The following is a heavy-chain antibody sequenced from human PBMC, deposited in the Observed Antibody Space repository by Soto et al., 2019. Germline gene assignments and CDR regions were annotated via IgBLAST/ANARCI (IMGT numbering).Heavy chain of an antibody. CDR3: ARKEYYDILTGYNYYYGMDV. CDR1: GFTFSSYW. J-gene: IGHJ6*02. D-gene: IGHD3-9*01. CDR2: IKQDGSEK. V-gene: IGHV3-7*01. Sequence: GGSLRLSCAASGFTFSSYWMSWVRQAPGKGLEWVANIKQDGSEKYYVDSVKGRFTISRDNAKNSLYLQMNSLRAEDTAVYYCARKEYYDILTGYNYYYGMDVWGQGTTVTVSS.